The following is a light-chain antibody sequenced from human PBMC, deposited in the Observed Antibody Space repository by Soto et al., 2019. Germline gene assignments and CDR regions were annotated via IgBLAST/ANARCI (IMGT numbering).Light chain of an antibody. CDR2: EVS. J-gene: IGLJ3*02. CDR1: SSDVGGYNY. Sequence: QSALTQPPSASGSPGQSVTISCTGTSSDVGGYNYVSWYKQHPGKAPKLMIYEVSKRPSGVPDRFSGSKSGNTASMTVSGPQAEDEAYYYCSSYAGSNIWVFGGGTKLTVL. CDR3: SSYAGSNIWV. V-gene: IGLV2-8*01.